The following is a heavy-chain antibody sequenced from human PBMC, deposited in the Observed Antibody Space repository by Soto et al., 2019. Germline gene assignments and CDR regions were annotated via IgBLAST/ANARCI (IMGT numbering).Heavy chain of an antibody. CDR2: IIPIFGTA. D-gene: IGHD5-12*01. CDR1: GGTFSSYA. Sequence: QVQLVQSGAEVKKPGSSVKVSCKASGGTFSSYAISWVRQAPGQGLEWMGGIIPIFGTANYAQKFQGRVTSXXXKATSTASMGXXSXRXXDAAGYYCARVSIYSGYDLPDHTTTNGDYSFFSDYWGQGTLVTVSS. V-gene: IGHV1-69*14. J-gene: IGHJ4*02. CDR3: ARVSIYSGYDLPDHTTTNGDYSFFSDY.